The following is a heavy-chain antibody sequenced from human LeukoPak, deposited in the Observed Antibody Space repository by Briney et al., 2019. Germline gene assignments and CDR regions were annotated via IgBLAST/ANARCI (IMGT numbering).Heavy chain of an antibody. CDR2: INSDGSST. V-gene: IGHV3-74*01. D-gene: IGHD4-17*01. CDR3: AREVSGDPWYNWFDP. CDR1: GFTFSSYW. J-gene: IGHJ5*02. Sequence: GGSLRLSCAASGFTFSSYWMHWVRQAPGKGLVWVSRINSDGSSTRYADSVKGRFTISRDNAKNTLYLQMNSLRAEDTAVYYCAREVSGDPWYNWFDPWGQGTLATVSS.